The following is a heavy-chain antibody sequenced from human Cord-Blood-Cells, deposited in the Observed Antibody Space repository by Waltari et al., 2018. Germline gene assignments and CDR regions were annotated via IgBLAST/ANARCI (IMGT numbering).Heavy chain of an antibody. D-gene: IGHD6-19*01. Sequence: CAASGFTFDDYAMHWVRQAPGKGLEWVSGISWNSGSIGYADSVKGRFTISRDNAKNSLYLQMNSLRAEDTALYYCAKDRIAVAGLYYYGMDVWGQGTTVTVSS. CDR1: GFTFDDYA. V-gene: IGHV3-9*01. CDR2: ISWNSGSI. J-gene: IGHJ6*02. CDR3: AKDRIAVAGLYYYGMDV.